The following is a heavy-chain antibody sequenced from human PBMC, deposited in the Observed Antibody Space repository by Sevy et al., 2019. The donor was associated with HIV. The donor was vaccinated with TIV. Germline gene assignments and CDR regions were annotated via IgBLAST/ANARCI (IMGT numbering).Heavy chain of an antibody. Sequence: GGSLRLSCAASGFTFSDYAMHWVRQAPGKGLEWLSYISYDESDIYYLESVRGRFSVSRDNSKRILFPQMNDLRPEDTSVYYCERRDVNHHYLLDYWGQGILVTVSS. V-gene: IGHV3-30*03. D-gene: IGHD2-15*01. J-gene: IGHJ4*02. CDR3: ERRDVNHHYLLDY. CDR1: GFTFSDYA. CDR2: ISYDESDI.